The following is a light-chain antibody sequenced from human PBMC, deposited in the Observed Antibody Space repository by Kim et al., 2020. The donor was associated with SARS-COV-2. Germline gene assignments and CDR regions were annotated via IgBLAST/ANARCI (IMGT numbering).Light chain of an antibody. Sequence: DIVMTQSPDSLAVSLGERATINCKSSQSVLHTSNSKNLLSWFQQKPGQPPKLLIYWASTRESGVPDRFSGSGSGTDFTLSISSLQAEDVAVYYCQQYSGPNTFGQGTRLEIK. CDR2: WAS. CDR3: QQYSGPNT. J-gene: IGKJ5*01. V-gene: IGKV4-1*01. CDR1: QSVLHTSNSKNL.